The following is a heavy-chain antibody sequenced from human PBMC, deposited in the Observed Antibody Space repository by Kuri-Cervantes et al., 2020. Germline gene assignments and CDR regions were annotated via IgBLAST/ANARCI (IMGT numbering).Heavy chain of an antibody. J-gene: IGHJ3*02. D-gene: IGHD5-18*01. CDR3: ARVIVDTAMIITPDAFDI. Sequence: GGSLRLSCAASGFTFSSYGMHWVRQAPGKGLEWVAVISYDGSNKYYADSVKGRFTISRDNSKNTLYLQMDSLRAEDTAVYYCARVIVDTAMIITPDAFDIWDQGTMVTVSS. CDR1: GFTFSSYG. CDR2: ISYDGSNK. V-gene: IGHV3-30*03.